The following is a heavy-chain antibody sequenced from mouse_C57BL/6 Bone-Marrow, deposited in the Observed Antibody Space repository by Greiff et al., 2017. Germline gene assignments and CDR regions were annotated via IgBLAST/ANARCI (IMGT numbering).Heavy chain of an antibody. CDR1: GYTFTSYW. D-gene: IGHD2-5*01. CDR3: TGGYSKKPPYYFDY. Sequence: VQLKESGTVLARPGASVKMSCKTSGYTFTSYWMHWVKQRPGQGLEWIGAIYPGNSDTSYNQKFKGKAKLTAVTSASTAYMELSSLTNEDSAVYYGTGGYSKKPPYYFDYWGQGTTLTVSS. J-gene: IGHJ2*01. V-gene: IGHV1-5*01. CDR2: IYPGNSDT.